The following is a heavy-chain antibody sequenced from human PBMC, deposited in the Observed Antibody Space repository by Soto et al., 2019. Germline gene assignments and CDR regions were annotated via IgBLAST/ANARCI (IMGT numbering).Heavy chain of an antibody. CDR1: GFSFDGHA. V-gene: IGHV3-9*01. CDR3: ARLRYGVGTGNFDF. D-gene: IGHD5-18*01. J-gene: IGHJ4*02. Sequence: EVQLVESGGGLVQPGRSLRLSCVGSGFSFDGHAMHWVRQSPAKGLEWVSGLGWDSGGIDYADFVKGRFTISRDNAKNSLYLQMNSLRAEETALYYCARLRYGVGTGNFDFWGQGTLVTVSS. CDR2: LGWDSGGI.